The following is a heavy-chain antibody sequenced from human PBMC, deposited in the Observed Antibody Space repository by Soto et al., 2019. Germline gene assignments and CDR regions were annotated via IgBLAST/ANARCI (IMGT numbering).Heavy chain of an antibody. CDR2: ISGSGGST. J-gene: IGHJ5*02. V-gene: IGHV3-23*01. CDR1: GFTFSSYA. D-gene: IGHD3-10*01. CDR3: AKDRSTYYLVPPFDP. Sequence: GGSLRLSCAASGFTFSSYAMSWVRQAPGKGLEWVSVISGSGGSTHYADSVKGRFTISRDNSKNTLYLQMNSLRAEDTAVYYCAKDRSTYYLVPPFDPWGQGTLVTVSS.